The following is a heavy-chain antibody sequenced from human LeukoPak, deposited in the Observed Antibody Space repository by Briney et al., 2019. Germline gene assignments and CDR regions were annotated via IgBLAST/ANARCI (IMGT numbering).Heavy chain of an antibody. Sequence: GGSLRLSCAASGFTFDDYAMHWVRQAPGKGLEWVSAISGSGGSTYYADSVKGRFTISRDNSKNTLYLQMNSLRAEDTAVYYCAKSRYGSGSYCDYWGQGTLVTVSS. CDR2: ISGSGGST. CDR1: GFTFDDYA. CDR3: AKSRYGSGSYCDY. J-gene: IGHJ4*02. V-gene: IGHV3-23*01. D-gene: IGHD3-10*01.